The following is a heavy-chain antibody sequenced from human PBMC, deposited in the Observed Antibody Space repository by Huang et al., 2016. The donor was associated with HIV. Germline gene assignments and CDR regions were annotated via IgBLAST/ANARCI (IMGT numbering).Heavy chain of an antibody. CDR1: GFTFSSDA. CDR3: AKDPYSSSWFDHFDY. J-gene: IGHJ4*02. D-gene: IGHD6-13*01. Sequence: EVQLLESGGGLVQPGGSLRLSCAAFGFTFSSDAMGWVRQGPGKGLEWVSVISGGGGSTYYADSVKGRFTISRDNSKNTLYLQMNSLRAEDAAVYYCAKDPYSSSWFDHFDYWGQGTLVTVSS. V-gene: IGHV3-23*01. CDR2: ISGGGGST.